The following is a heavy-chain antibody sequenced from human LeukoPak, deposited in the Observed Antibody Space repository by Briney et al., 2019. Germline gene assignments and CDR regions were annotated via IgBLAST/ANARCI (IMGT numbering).Heavy chain of an antibody. J-gene: IGHJ4*02. CDR3: ASLSIAARRNY. V-gene: IGHV4-38-2*01. D-gene: IGHD6-6*01. CDR1: GYSISSGYY. Sequence: SETLSLTCAVSGYSISSGYYWGWIRQPPGKGLEWIGEINHSGSTNYNPSLKSRVTISVDTSKNQFSLKLSSVTAADTAVYYCASLSIAARRNYWGQGTLVTVSS. CDR2: INHSGST.